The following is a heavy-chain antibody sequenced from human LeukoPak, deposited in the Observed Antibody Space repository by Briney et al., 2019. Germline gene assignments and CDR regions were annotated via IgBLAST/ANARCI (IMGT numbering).Heavy chain of an antibody. J-gene: IGHJ4*02. CDR2: IHESGGT. CDR3: ARDLSDSNRSYPPGDY. Sequence: PSETLSLTCTVSGGSLSSADYYWTWIRQPPGKGREGIGYIHESGGTYYNPSLKSRVTISLDRSNNQFSLNLNSVTAADTAVYYCARDLSDSNRSYPPGDYWGQGTLVTVSS. V-gene: IGHV4-30-2*01. D-gene: IGHD1-26*01. CDR1: GGSLSSADYY.